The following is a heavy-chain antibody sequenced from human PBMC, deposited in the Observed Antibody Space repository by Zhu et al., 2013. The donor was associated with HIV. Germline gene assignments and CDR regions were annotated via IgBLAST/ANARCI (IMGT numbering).Heavy chain of an antibody. Sequence: HLVQSGTEVKKPGASVRVSCQTSGYSFIDYHIHWLRQAPGHGLESVGWINTRNGGTYIVRNFQGRVTITRDVSMNTVYLDLSTLTSDDTAFLYCARDLKXGIQPRVYLTPWGQGSLVTVSS. J-gene: IGHJ4*02. V-gene: IGHV1-2*02. D-gene: IGHD5-18*01. CDR2: INTRNGGT. CDR3: ARDLKXGIQPRVYLTP. CDR1: GYSFIDYH.